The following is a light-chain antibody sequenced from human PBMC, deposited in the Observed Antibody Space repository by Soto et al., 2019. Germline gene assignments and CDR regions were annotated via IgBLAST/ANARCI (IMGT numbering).Light chain of an antibody. Sequence: QSALTQPPSASGSPGQSVTISCTGTSSDVGANKYISWYQQYPGKAPKLMIYEVSKRPSGVPDRFSGSKSGNTAALTVSGLQAEDEAEYYCTSYVGSNIWVFGGGTKLTVL. CDR3: TSYVGSNIWV. J-gene: IGLJ3*02. CDR2: EVS. V-gene: IGLV2-8*01. CDR1: SSDVGANKY.